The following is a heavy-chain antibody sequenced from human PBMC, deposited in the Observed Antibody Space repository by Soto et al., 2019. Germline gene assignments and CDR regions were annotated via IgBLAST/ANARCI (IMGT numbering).Heavy chain of an antibody. CDR2: IYHSGST. CDR1: GGSISSGGYS. CDR3: SRDLGL. Sequence: QLQLQESGSGLVKPSQTLSLTCAVSGGSISSGGYSWSWIRQPPGKGLKWIGYIYHSGSTYHNPSLKRRITISVDRSKNRFSLTLSSVTAADTAVYYCSRDLGLWGRGTLVTFSS. D-gene: IGHD7-27*01. J-gene: IGHJ2*01. V-gene: IGHV4-30-2*01.